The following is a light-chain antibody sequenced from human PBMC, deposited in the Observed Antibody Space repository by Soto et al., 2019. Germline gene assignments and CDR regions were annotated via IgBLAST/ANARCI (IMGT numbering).Light chain of an antibody. CDR2: AAS. CDR1: QSIGSY. Sequence: DIQMTQSPSSLSASVGDRVTITCRASQSIGSYLAWYQQKPGKAPKLLIYAASTLQSGVPSRFSGSGSGTEFTLTISSLQPEDFATYYCQQLNSYPRAFTFGPGTKVDIK. V-gene: IGKV1-9*01. J-gene: IGKJ3*01. CDR3: QQLNSYPRAFT.